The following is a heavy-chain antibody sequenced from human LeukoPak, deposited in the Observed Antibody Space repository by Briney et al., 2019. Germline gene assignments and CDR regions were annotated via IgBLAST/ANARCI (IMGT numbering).Heavy chain of an antibody. CDR3: TRGRVEDCSSTSCWPDYYYYYYMDV. CDR1: GFTFGDYA. CDR2: IRSKAYGGTT. D-gene: IGHD2-2*01. J-gene: IGHJ6*03. V-gene: IGHV3-49*04. Sequence: GGSLRLSCTASGFTFGDYAMSWVRQAPGKGLEWVGFIRSKAYGGTTEYAASVKGRFTISRDDSKSIAYLQMNSLKTEDTAVYYCTRGRVEDCSSTSCWPDYYYYYYMDVWGKGTTVTVSS.